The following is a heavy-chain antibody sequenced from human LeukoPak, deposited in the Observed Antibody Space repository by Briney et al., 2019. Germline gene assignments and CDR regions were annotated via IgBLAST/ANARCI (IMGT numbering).Heavy chain of an antibody. J-gene: IGHJ3*02. CDR1: GYTFTSYG. D-gene: IGHD2-2*01. CDR3: ARDRVRPLGYCSSTSCYDDAFDI. CDR2: ISAYNGNT. Sequence: ASVKVSCKASGYTFTSYGISWVRQAPGQGLEWMGWISAYNGNTNYAQKLQGRVTMTTDTSTSTAYMELRSLRSDDTAVYHCARDRVRPLGYCSSTSCYDDAFDIWGQGTMVTVSS. V-gene: IGHV1-18*01.